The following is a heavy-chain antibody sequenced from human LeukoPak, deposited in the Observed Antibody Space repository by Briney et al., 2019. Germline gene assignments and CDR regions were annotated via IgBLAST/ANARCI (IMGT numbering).Heavy chain of an antibody. D-gene: IGHD2-15*01. CDR2: IIPILGIA. J-gene: IGHJ4*02. CDR3: ARGGGVDPESFDY. V-gene: IGHV1-69*04. CDR1: GGTFSSYA. Sequence: GASVKVSCKASGGTFSSYAISWVRQAPGQGLERMGRIIPILGIANYAQKFQGRVTITADKSTSTAYMELSSLRSEDTAVYCCARGGGVDPESFDYWGQGTLVTVSS.